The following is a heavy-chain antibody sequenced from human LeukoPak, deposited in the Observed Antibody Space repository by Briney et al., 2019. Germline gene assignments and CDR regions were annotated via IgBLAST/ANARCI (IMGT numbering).Heavy chain of an antibody. J-gene: IGHJ6*02. Sequence: QPGRSLRLSCAASGFTFSSYGMHWVRQAPGKGLEWVAVIWYDGSNKYYADSVKGRFTISRDNSKNTLYLQMNGLRAEDTAVYYCARDCSGGSCVWEYYYGMDVWGQGTTVTVSS. CDR1: GFTFSSYG. CDR3: ARDCSGGSCVWEYYYGMDV. V-gene: IGHV3-33*01. CDR2: IWYDGSNK. D-gene: IGHD2-15*01.